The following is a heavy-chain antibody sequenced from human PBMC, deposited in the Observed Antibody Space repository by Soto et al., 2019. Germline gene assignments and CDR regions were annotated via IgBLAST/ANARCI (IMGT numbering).Heavy chain of an antibody. CDR1: GYTLTNYY. CDR2: INPSEGST. CDR3: ARDSPHDYFDGSGYDALDI. D-gene: IGHD3-22*01. V-gene: IGHV1-46*01. J-gene: IGHJ3*02. Sequence: VASVKVSCKASGYTLTNYYIHWVRQAPGQGLEWMGIINPSEGSTDYPQKFRGRVSLTTDTSTTTVYMELSSLSSEDTAVYYCARDSPHDYFDGSGYDALDIWGQGTMVTVS.